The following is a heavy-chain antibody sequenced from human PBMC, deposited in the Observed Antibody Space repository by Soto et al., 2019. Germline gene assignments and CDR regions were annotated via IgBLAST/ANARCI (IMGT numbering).Heavy chain of an antibody. CDR2: IYYSGST. J-gene: IGHJ4*02. CDR1: GGSISSGGYY. CDR3: ARYCSRTATYYFDY. V-gene: IGHV4-31*03. Sequence: QVQLQESGPGLVKPSQTLSLTCTVSGGSISSGGYYWSWIRQHPGKGLEWIGYIYYSGSTYYNPSLKARVTISVDTSKNQFSLKLSSVTAADTAVYYCARYCSRTATYYFDYWGQGTLVTVSS. D-gene: IGHD2-21*02.